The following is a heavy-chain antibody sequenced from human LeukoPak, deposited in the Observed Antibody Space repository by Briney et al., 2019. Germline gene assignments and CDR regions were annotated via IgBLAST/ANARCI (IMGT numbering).Heavy chain of an antibody. D-gene: IGHD2-15*01. CDR2: INWNGGST. CDR1: GFTFDDYG. Sequence: RSGGSLRLSCAASGFTFDDYGMSWVRQAPGKGLEWVSGINWNGGSTGYADSVKGRFTISRDNAKNSLYLQMNSLRAEDTALYYCARVFDCSGGSCYFNWFDPWGQGTLVTVSS. J-gene: IGHJ5*02. V-gene: IGHV3-20*04. CDR3: ARVFDCSGGSCYFNWFDP.